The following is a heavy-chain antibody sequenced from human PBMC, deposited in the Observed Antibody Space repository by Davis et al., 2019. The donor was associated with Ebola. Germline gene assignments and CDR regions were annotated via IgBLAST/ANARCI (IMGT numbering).Heavy chain of an antibody. CDR2: IYHSGSI. D-gene: IGHD6-13*01. Sequence: MPSETLSLTCAVSGDSVSSGNWWSWVRQPPGKGLEWIGEIYHSGSINYNPSLKSRVTISVDKSKNQFSLKLSYVTTADTAVYYCARAAAAPLNWFDPWGQGTLVTVSS. CDR1: GDSVSSGNW. V-gene: IGHV4-4*02. J-gene: IGHJ5*02. CDR3: ARAAAAPLNWFDP.